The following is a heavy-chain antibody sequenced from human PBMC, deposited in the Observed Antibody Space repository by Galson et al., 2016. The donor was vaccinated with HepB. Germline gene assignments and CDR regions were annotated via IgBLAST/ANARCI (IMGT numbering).Heavy chain of an antibody. J-gene: IGHJ4*02. CDR2: IYHSGTT. CDR3: ASRNQRGGGGLFDH. D-gene: IGHD3-16*01. V-gene: IGHV4-30-2*01. CDR1: GGSLSSAGYS. Sequence: TLSLTCTVSGGSLSSAGYSWSWIRQPPGKGLEWIGYIYHSGTTYYNPSLKSRVTLSVDTSKNQFSLNMSSVTAADTAVYYCASRNQRGGGGLFDHWGQGTLVIVSS.